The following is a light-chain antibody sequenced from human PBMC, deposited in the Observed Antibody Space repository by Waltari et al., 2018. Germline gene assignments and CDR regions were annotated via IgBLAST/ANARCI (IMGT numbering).Light chain of an antibody. CDR2: EAT. CDR1: QDIDDE. Sequence: ETTLTQSTAFMPATPRDKVNISCRASQDIDDEMNWYQQKPGEGAIFIIQEATTLVPGIPPRFSGSGYGTDFTLTINNIQSEDVASYFCLEHDNFPTHTFGQGTKLEIK. J-gene: IGKJ2*01. V-gene: IGKV5-2*01. CDR3: LEHDNFPTHT.